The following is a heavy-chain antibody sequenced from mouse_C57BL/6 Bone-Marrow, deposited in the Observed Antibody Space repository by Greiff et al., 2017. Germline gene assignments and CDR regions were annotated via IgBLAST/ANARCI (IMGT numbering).Heavy chain of an antibody. CDR1: GFTFSSYG. J-gene: IGHJ3*01. CDR3: ARGPYYSNYVFAY. V-gene: IGHV5-6*01. D-gene: IGHD2-5*01. CDR2: ISSGGSYT. Sequence: EVQVVESGGDLVKPGGSLKLSCAASGFTFSSYGMSWVRQTPDKRLEWVATISSGGSYTYYPDSVKGRFTISRDNAKNTLYLQMSSLKSEDTAMYYCARGPYYSNYVFAYWGQGTLVTVSA.